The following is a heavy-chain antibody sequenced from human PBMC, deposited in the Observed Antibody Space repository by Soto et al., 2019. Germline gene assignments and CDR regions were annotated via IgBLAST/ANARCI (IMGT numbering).Heavy chain of an antibody. D-gene: IGHD3-22*01. J-gene: IGHJ4*02. CDR2: ISTNGGST. V-gene: IGHV3-64D*06. CDR1: GFTFSSYA. CDR3: VKGEYYYDSSGYYPFDY. Sequence: GGFLRLSCSASGFTFSSYAMHWVRQAPGKGLEYVTSISTNGGSTLYADFVKGRFTISRDNSKNTQYLQMSSLRADDTAVYYCVKGEYYYDSSGYYPFDYWGQGTLVTVSS.